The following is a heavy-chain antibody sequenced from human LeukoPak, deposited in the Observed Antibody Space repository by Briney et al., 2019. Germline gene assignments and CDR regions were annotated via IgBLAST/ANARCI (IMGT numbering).Heavy chain of an antibody. D-gene: IGHD1-26*01. J-gene: IGHJ6*02. CDR3: ARVNGGSFDLASYGMDV. CDR2: INSDGSST. CDR1: GFTFSSYW. Sequence: PGGSLRLSCAASGFTFSSYWMHWVRQAPGKGRVWVSRINSDGSSTSYADSVKGRFTISRDNAKNTLYLQMNSLRAEDTAVYYCARVNGGSFDLASYGMDVWGQGTTVTVSS. V-gene: IGHV3-74*01.